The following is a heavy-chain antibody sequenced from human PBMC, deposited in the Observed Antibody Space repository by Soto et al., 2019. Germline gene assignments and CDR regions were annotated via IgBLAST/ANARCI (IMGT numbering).Heavy chain of an antibody. CDR3: AASYDSSGYGDFDY. CDR1: GFTFSSYG. CDR2: IWYDGSNK. J-gene: IGHJ4*02. V-gene: IGHV3-33*01. D-gene: IGHD3-22*01. Sequence: GGSLRLSCAASGFTFSSYGMHWVRQAPGKGLEWVAVIWYDGSNKYYADSVKGRFTISRDNSKNTLYLQMNSLRAEDTAVYYCAASYDSSGYGDFDYWGQGTLVTVSS.